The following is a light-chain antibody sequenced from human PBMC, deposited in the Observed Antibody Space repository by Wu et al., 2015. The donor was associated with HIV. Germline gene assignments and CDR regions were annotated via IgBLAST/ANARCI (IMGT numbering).Light chain of an antibody. V-gene: IGKV3-11*01. CDR1: QILGRF. J-gene: IGKJ5*01. CDR3: QQRTNWPPIS. Sequence: EIVLTQSPDTLSLSPGERATLSCRANQILGRFLAWYQQKPGQSPRLLIYDTSTRATGIPARFSGRKSGADFTLTISSLEPEDSAVYFCQQRTNWPPISFGQGTRLEIK. CDR2: DTS.